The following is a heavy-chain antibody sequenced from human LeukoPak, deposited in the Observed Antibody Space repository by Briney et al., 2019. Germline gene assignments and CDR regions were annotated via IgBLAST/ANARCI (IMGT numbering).Heavy chain of an antibody. CDR2: FDPEDGEP. D-gene: IGHD3-3*01. Sequence: GASVKVSCKVSGYTLTELSMHWVRQAPGKGLEWMGGFDPEDGEPIYAQKFQGRVTMTEDTSTDTAYMELSSLRSEDTAVYYCATSTITIFGVAMRPYYYYMDVWGKGTTVTVSS. CDR3: ATSTITIFGVAMRPYYYYMDV. CDR1: GYTLTELS. V-gene: IGHV1-24*01. J-gene: IGHJ6*03.